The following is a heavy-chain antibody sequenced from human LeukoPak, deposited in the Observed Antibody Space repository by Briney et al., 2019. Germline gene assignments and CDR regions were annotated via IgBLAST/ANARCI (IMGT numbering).Heavy chain of an antibody. D-gene: IGHD2-15*01. CDR3: ARVLRYCSGGNCYSGGLGYMDV. Sequence: GGSLRLSCGASGFTFAACGFTFSDYYMSWVRQAPGKRLEWVSSISSSSSYIYYADSVKGRFTISRDNAKNSLFLQMNSLRAEDTAVYYCARVLRYCSGGNCYSGGLGYMDVWGKGTTVTISS. CDR1: GFTFSDYY. J-gene: IGHJ6*03. CDR2: ISSSSSYI. V-gene: IGHV3-21*04.